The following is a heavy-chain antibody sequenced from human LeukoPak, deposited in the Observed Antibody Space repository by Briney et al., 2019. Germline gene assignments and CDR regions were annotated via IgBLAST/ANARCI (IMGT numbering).Heavy chain of an antibody. CDR1: GFTFSSYA. D-gene: IGHD2/OR15-2a*01. V-gene: IGHV3-23*01. Sequence: GRSLRLSCAASGFTFSSYAMSWVRQAPGKGLEWVSALSGSSDSTYYADSVKGRFTISRDNSKNTLYLLLNSLRAEDTAVYYCAKHQYDYLDYWGQGTLVTVSS. J-gene: IGHJ4*02. CDR3: AKHQYDYLDY. CDR2: LSGSSDST.